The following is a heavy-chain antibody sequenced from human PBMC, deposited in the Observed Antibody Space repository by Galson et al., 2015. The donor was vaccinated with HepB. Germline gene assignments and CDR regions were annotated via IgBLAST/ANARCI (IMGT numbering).Heavy chain of an antibody. CDR3: VRDRASDYGGYNWFDP. V-gene: IGHV1-69*04. CDR2: IMLVFGLA. J-gene: IGHJ5*02. Sequence: SVKVSCKASGGSFSSYAISWVRQAPGQGLEWMGRIMLVFGLADYAQKFQGRVTITADKSTSTAYMDLSSLTSEDTAVYYCVRDRASDYGGYNWFDPWGQGTLVTVSS. D-gene: IGHD4-23*01. CDR1: GGSFSSYA.